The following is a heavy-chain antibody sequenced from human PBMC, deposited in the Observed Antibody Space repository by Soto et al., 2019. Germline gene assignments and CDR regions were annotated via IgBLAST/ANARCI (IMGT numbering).Heavy chain of an antibody. CDR1: GFTFSSYA. V-gene: IGHV3-64D*06. D-gene: IGHD6-13*01. J-gene: IGHJ3*02. Sequence: RLSCSASGFTFSSYAMHWVRQAPGKGLEYVSAISSNGGSTYYADSVKGRFTISRDNSKNTLYLQMSSLRAEDTAVYYCVKYAAAGTTAFDIWGQGTMVTVSS. CDR2: ISSNGGST. CDR3: VKYAAAGTTAFDI.